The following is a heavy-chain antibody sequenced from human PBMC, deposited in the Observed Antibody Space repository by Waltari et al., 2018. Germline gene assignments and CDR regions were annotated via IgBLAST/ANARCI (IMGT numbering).Heavy chain of an antibody. J-gene: IGHJ5*02. D-gene: IGHD2-2*01. CDR3: AAGSSTSCYYA. CDR2: IYSDGSST. V-gene: IGHV3-74*01. Sequence: RQAPGRGLGVGSRIYSDGSSTNDADSGKGRFTSSSDNAKNTLYLQMNSLRVEDTAVYYCAAGSSTSCYYAWGQGTLVTVSS.